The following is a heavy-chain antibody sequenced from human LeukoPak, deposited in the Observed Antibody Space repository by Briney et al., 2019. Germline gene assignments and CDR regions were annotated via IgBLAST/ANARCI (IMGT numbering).Heavy chain of an antibody. V-gene: IGHV4-59*11. CDR3: ARRSGYEYYFDY. CDR2: IYYSGST. Sequence: SETLSLTCTVSGGSISSHYWSWIRQPPGKGLEWIGYIYYSGSTNYNPSLESRVTISVDTSKNQFSLKLSSVTAADTAVYYCARRSGYEYYFDYWGQGTLVTVSS. CDR1: GGSISSHY. D-gene: IGHD5-12*01. J-gene: IGHJ4*02.